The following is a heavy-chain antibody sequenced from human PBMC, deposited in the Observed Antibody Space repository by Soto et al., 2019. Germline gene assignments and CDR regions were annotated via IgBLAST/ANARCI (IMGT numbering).Heavy chain of an antibody. CDR3: ARHRSPGGSYYGVYGY. V-gene: IGHV4-39*01. Sequence: QLQLQESGPGLVKPSETLSLTCTVSGGSISSSSYYWGWIRQPPGKGLEWIGSIYYSGSTYYNPSLKSRVTISVDTSENQFSLKLSSVTAADTAVYYCARHRSPGGSYYGVYGYWGQGTLVTVSS. CDR2: IYYSGST. D-gene: IGHD1-26*01. J-gene: IGHJ4*02. CDR1: GGSISSSSYY.